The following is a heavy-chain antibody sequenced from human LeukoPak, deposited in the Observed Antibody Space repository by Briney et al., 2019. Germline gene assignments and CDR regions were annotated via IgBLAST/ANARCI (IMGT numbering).Heavy chain of an antibody. Sequence: SETLSLTCTVSGGSISSGGYYWSWIRQPPGKGLEWIGYIYHSGSTYYNPSLKSRVTISVDRSKNQFSLKLSSVTAADTAVYYCARGYARPLIPLDIWGQGTMVTVSS. D-gene: IGHD5-12*01. J-gene: IGHJ3*02. V-gene: IGHV4-30-2*01. CDR1: GGSISSGGYY. CDR2: IYHSGST. CDR3: ARGYARPLIPLDI.